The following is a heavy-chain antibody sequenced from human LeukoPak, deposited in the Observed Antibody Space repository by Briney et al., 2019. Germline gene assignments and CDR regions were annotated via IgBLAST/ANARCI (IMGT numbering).Heavy chain of an antibody. V-gene: IGHV5-51*01. Sequence: GESLKISCKGSGYSFTNYWIGWVRQMPGKGLEWMGIIYPGDSDTRYSPSFQGQVTISADKSISTAYLQWSSLKASDTAMYYCARHPDIVVVPAAIPANGMDVWGQGTTVTVSS. CDR3: ARHPDIVVVPAAIPANGMDV. CDR2: IYPGDSDT. D-gene: IGHD2-2*02. CDR1: GYSFTNYW. J-gene: IGHJ6*02.